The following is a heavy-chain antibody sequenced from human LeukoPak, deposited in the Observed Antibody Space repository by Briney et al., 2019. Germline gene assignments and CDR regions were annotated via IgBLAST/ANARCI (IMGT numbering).Heavy chain of an antibody. J-gene: IGHJ3*02. D-gene: IGHD3-22*01. CDR1: GGSFSGYY. Sequence: SETLSLTCAVYGGSFSGYYWSWIRQPPGKGLEWIGEINHSGSTNYNPSLKSRVTISVDTSKNQFSLKLSSVTAADTAVYYCARGPVPSRGSGYYSYFGAFDIWGQGTMVTVSS. CDR2: INHSGST. V-gene: IGHV4-34*01. CDR3: ARGPVPSRGSGYYSYFGAFDI.